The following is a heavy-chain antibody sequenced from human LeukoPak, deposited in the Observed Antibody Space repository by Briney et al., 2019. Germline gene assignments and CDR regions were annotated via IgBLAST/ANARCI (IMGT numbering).Heavy chain of an antibody. CDR3: ARVSYYDSSGYPQYFHH. V-gene: IGHV1-69*04. J-gene: IGHJ1*01. CDR2: IIPILGIP. Sequence: SVKVSCKASGGTFSSYAISWVRQAPGQGLEWMGRIIPILGIPNYAQKFQGRVTITADKSTTTAYMELSSLRSEDTAVYYCARVSYYDSSGYPQYFHHWGQGTLVTVSS. CDR1: GGTFSSYA. D-gene: IGHD3-22*01.